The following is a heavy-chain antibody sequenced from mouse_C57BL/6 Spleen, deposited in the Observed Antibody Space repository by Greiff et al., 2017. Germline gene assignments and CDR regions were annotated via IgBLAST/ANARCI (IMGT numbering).Heavy chain of an antibody. J-gene: IGHJ4*01. D-gene: IGHD1-1*01. CDR1: GFTFSDYG. CDR3: ARPTYYGSSYAMDY. V-gene: IGHV5-17*01. Sequence: EVKVVESGGGLVKPGGSLKLSCAASGFTFSDYGMHWVRQAPEKGLEWVAYISSGSSTIYYADTVKGRFTISRDNAKNTLFLQMTSLWSEDTAMYYCARPTYYGSSYAMDYWAQVTLV. CDR2: ISSGSSTI.